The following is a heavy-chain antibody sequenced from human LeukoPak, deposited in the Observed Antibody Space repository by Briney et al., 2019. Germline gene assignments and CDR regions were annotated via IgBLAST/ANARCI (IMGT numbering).Heavy chain of an antibody. CDR1: GGSISSYY. CDR3: ARDTEREDAFDI. J-gene: IGHJ3*02. CDR2: IYYSGST. V-gene: IGHV4-59*01. D-gene: IGHD1-14*01. Sequence: PSETLSLTYTVSGGSISSYYWSWIRQPPGKGLEWIGYIYYSGSTNYNPSRKSRVTISVDTSKNQFSLKLSSVTAADTAVYYCARDTEREDAFDIWGQGTMVTVSS.